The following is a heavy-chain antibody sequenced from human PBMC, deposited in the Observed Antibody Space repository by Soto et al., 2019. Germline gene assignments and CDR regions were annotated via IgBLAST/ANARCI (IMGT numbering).Heavy chain of an antibody. CDR3: ARPLWRDDYNWGYFDL. CDR1: GFTFSSYA. CDR2: ISYDGSNK. J-gene: IGHJ2*01. V-gene: IGHV3-30-3*01. Sequence: QVQLVESGGGVVQPGRSLRLSCAASGFTFSSYAMHWVRQAPGKGLEWVAVISYDGSNKYYADSVKGPFTISRDNYTNTLYLQMNSLRTEDTAVYYCARPLWRDDYNWGYFDLWGRGTLVTVS. D-gene: IGHD4-4*01.